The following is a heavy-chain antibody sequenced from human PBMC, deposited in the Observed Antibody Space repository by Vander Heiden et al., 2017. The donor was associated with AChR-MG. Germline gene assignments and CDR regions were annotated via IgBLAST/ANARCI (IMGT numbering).Heavy chain of an antibody. D-gene: IGHD3-3*01. Sequence: QVQLVESGGGVVQPGRSLRLSCAASGFTFSSYGMHWVRQAPGKGLEWVAVIWYDGSNKYYADSVKGRVTISRDNSKNTLYLQMNSLRAEDTAVYYCARGPAYYDCWSGYYIIDYWGQGTLVTVSS. V-gene: IGHV3-33*01. J-gene: IGHJ4*02. CDR2: IWYDGSNK. CDR3: ARGPAYYDCWSGYYIIDY. CDR1: GFTFSSYG.